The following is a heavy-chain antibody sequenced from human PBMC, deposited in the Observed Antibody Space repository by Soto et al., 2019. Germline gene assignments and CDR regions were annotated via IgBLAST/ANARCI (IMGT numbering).Heavy chain of an antibody. V-gene: IGHV2-5*02. Sequence: QITLKESGRTLVKPTQTLTLTCTFSGFSLSTNGVGVGWIRQPPGKALEWLALIYWDGDKRYSPSLKSRLTVTKDTSNNQVVLTMTNMDPVDTATYYCAHTTVIDFDYWGQGTLVTVSS. CDR1: GFSLSTNGVG. CDR2: IYWDGDK. CDR3: AHTTVIDFDY. D-gene: IGHD4-17*01. J-gene: IGHJ4*02.